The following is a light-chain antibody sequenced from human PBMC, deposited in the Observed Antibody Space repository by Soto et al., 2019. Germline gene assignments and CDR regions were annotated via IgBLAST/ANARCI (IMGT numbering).Light chain of an antibody. CDR2: AAS. CDR1: QSISTY. CDR3: QQSYTSLWT. V-gene: IGKV1-39*01. Sequence: DIRMTQSPSSLSASVGDRVTLTCRASQSISTYLNWYLQKPGKAPNLLIYAASNLQSGVPSGFSGSGSGTDFSLTISSLQPEDFATYYCQQSYTSLWTFGQGTKVDIK. J-gene: IGKJ1*01.